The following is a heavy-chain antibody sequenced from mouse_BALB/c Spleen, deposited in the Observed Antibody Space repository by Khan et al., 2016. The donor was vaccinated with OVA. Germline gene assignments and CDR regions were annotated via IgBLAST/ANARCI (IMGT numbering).Heavy chain of an antibody. Sequence: QIQLVQSGPELKKPGETVRISCKASGYTFTTAGMQWVQTTPGKGLKWIGWINTHSGVPKYAEDFKGRFVFSLETSASTAYLQITNLKNEDTATYFCARGGAAFYRNDGGAMDSWGQGTSVTVSS. CDR1: GYTFTTAG. CDR3: ARGGAAFYRNDGGAMDS. CDR2: INTHSGVP. D-gene: IGHD2-14*01. V-gene: IGHV9-4*02. J-gene: IGHJ4*01.